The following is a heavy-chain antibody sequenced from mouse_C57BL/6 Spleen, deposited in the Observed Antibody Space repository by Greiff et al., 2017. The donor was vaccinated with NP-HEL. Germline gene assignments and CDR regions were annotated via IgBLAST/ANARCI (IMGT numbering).Heavy chain of an antibody. CDR2: ISYDGSN. CDR1: GYSITSGYY. D-gene: IGHD1-1*01. CDR3: ASDRAYGAWYFDV. Sequence: EVKLEESGPGLVKPSQSLSLTCSVTGYSITSGYYWNWIRQFPGNKLEWMGYISYDGSNNYNPSLKNRISITRDTSKNQFFLKLNSVTTEDTATYYCASDRAYGAWYFDVWGTGTTVTVSS. V-gene: IGHV3-6*01. J-gene: IGHJ1*03.